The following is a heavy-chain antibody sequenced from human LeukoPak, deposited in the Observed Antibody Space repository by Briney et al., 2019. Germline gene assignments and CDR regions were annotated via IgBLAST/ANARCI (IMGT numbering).Heavy chain of an antibody. D-gene: IGHD5-12*01. Sequence: PGGSLRLSCAASGFTFSSHGMHWVRQAPGKGLEYVSGVSSDGGSTHYANSVKGRFTISRDNSKNTLYLQMGSLRAEDMAVYYCARDRYSGYDSGADHWGQGTLVTVSS. J-gene: IGHJ4*02. CDR2: VSSDGGST. V-gene: IGHV3-64*01. CDR3: ARDRYSGYDSGADH. CDR1: GFTFSSHG.